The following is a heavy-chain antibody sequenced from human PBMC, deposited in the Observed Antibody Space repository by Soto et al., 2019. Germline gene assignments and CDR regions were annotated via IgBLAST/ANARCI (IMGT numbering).Heavy chain of an antibody. CDR1: GVSLSTSGVG. CDR3: AHVYGCYDNFEY. J-gene: IGHJ4*02. V-gene: IGHV2-5*02. Sequence: QITLKESGPTLVKPTQTLTLTYTFSGVSLSTSGVGVGWIRQPPGKALEWLALIYWDDDKRYSPSLKSRLTITKDTSKNQVVLTTTNMDPVDPATYYCAHVYGCYDNFEYWGQGTLVTVS. D-gene: IGHD5-12*01. CDR2: IYWDDDK.